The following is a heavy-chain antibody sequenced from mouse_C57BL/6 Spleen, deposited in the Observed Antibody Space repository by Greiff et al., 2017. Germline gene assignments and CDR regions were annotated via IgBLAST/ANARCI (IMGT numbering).Heavy chain of an antibody. J-gene: IGHJ4*01. CDR1: GFTFSSYG. Sequence: EVQGVESGGDLVKPGGSLKLSCAASGFTFSSYGMSWVRQTPDKRLEWVATISSGGSYTYYPDSVKGRFTISRDNAKNTLYLQMSSLKSEDTAMYYCARRAGGNYDAMDYWGQGTSVTVSS. CDR2: ISSGGSYT. CDR3: ARRAGGNYDAMDY. D-gene: IGHD2-1*01. V-gene: IGHV5-6*01.